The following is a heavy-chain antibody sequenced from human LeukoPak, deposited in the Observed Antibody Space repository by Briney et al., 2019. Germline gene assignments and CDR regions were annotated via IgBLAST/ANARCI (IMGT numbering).Heavy chain of an antibody. D-gene: IGHD2-2*02. CDR1: GGSISSYY. CDR2: IYSSGST. V-gene: IGHV4-59*01. CDR3: ARGGKVPAGLPAEMDV. J-gene: IGHJ6*04. Sequence: SETLTLNCTVSGGSISSYYWNWIRQSPGKGLEWIAYIYSSGSTKYNPSLKSRVTIFVDTSKNQFSLKVSYVTAADTAVYYCARGGKVPAGLPAEMDVWGKGTTVTVSS.